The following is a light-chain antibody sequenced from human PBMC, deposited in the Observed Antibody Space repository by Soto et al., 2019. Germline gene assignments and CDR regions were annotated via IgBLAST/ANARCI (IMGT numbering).Light chain of an antibody. CDR3: QQRSNWPPMLN. CDR2: DAS. J-gene: IGKJ4*01. Sequence: IVFTHSPSTLSSSPVERATLSFMASQIVSSYLAWYQQKPGQAPRLLIYDASNRATGIPARFSGSGSGTDFNLTISSLEPEDFAVYYCQQRSNWPPMLNFGGGTKVDIK. V-gene: IGKV3-11*01. CDR1: QIVSSY.